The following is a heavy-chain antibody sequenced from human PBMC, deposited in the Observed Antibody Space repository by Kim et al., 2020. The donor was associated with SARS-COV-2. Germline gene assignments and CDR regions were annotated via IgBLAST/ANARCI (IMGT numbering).Heavy chain of an antibody. J-gene: IGHJ4*02. Sequence: YYADSVKGRFTISRDNSKNKLYLQMNILRAEDTAVYYCASVWSETKAFDYWGQGTLVTVSS. V-gene: IGHV3-53*01. D-gene: IGHD3-3*01. CDR3: ASVWSETKAFDY.